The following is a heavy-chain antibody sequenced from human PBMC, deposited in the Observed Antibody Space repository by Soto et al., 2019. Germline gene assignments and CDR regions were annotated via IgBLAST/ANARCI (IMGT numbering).Heavy chain of an antibody. CDR1: GGTFSSYA. CDR3: AGRISGYDFHYYGMDV. J-gene: IGHJ6*02. V-gene: IGHV1-69*13. CDR2: IIPIFGTA. D-gene: IGHD5-12*01. Sequence: SVKVSCKASGGTFSSYAISWVRQAPGQGLEWMGGIIPIFGTANYAQKFQGRVTITADESTSTAYMELSSLRSEDTAVYYCAGRISGYDFHYYGMDVWGQGTTVTVSS.